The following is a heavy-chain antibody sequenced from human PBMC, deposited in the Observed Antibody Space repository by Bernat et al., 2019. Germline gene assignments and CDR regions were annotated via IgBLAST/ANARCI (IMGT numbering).Heavy chain of an antibody. Sequence: EVQLVESGGGLVQPGGSLRLSCAASGFTFSSYWMHWVRQAPGKGLVWVSRINSDGSSTSYADDVKGRFTISRDNAKNTLYLQMNRLRAEDTAVYYCARAAGTIHFLTGAQDDYYGMDVWGQGTTVTVSS. CDR2: INSDGSST. J-gene: IGHJ6*02. D-gene: IGHD6-19*01. CDR1: GFTFSSYW. CDR3: ARAAGTIHFLTGAQDDYYGMDV. V-gene: IGHV3-74*01.